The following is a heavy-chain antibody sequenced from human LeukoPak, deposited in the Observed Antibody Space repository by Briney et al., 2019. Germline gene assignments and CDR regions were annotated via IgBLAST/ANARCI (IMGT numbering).Heavy chain of an antibody. J-gene: IGHJ4*02. D-gene: IGHD2-21*02. Sequence: SETLSLACAASGGSFSGYYWSWIRQSPGKGLEWIWEINRSGSTNYNAALKSRVTISVDTSKNQFSLKLSSVTAADTAVYSCARGRRIVVVTRGLFFDYWGQGTLVTVSS. CDR3: ARGRRIVVVTRGLFFDY. V-gene: IGHV4-34*01. CDR2: INRSGST. CDR1: GGSFSGYY.